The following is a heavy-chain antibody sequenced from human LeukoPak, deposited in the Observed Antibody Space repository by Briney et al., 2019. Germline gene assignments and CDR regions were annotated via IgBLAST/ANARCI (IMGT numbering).Heavy chain of an antibody. CDR3: AGDTIISPPYGMDV. Sequence: SETLSLTCAVYGGSFSGYYWSWIRQPPGKGLEWIGEINHSGSTNYNPSLKSRVTISVDTSKNQFSLKLSSVTDADTAVYYCAGDTIISPPYGMDVWGQGTRVTVSS. V-gene: IGHV4-34*01. CDR2: INHSGST. J-gene: IGHJ6*02. CDR1: GGSFSGYY. D-gene: IGHD5-12*01.